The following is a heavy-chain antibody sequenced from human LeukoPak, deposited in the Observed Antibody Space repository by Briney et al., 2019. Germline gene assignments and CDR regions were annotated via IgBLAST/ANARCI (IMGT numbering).Heavy chain of an antibody. J-gene: IGHJ4*02. Sequence: PGRSLRLSCAASGFTFDSYALHWVRQAPGKGLEWLAIITYDGTNKYYADSVKGRFTISRDNSKNTLFLQMNSLRAEDTAVYYCTRGLQGIDYWGQGTLVTVSS. CDR3: TRGLQGIDY. CDR1: GFTFDSYA. CDR2: ITYDGTNK. V-gene: IGHV3-30-3*01. D-gene: IGHD4-11*01.